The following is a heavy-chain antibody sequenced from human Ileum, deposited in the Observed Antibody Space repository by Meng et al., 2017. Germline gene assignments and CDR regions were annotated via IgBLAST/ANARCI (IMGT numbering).Heavy chain of an antibody. J-gene: IGHJ4*02. V-gene: IGHV4-30-4*01. Sequence: QVQLQESGPGLVKPSQTLSLNCTVSGGSITSGDYYWSWIRQPPGKGLEWIGYIFYTGATYSNPSLKSRVTVSLDTSKSQFSLKLSSVTAADTAIYYCVSERRRSYFFDYWGQGTLVT. CDR3: VSERRRSYFFDY. CDR2: IFYTGAT. CDR1: GGSITSGDYY.